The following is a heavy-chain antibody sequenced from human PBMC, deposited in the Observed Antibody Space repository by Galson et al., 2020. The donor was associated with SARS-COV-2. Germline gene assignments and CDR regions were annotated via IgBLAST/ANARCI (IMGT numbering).Heavy chain of an antibody. J-gene: IGHJ5*02. V-gene: IGHV1-24*01. Sequence: ASVKVSCKVSGYTLTELSMHWVRQAPGKGLEWMGGFDPEDGETIYAQKFQGRVTMTEDPSTDTAYMELSSLRSEDTAVYYCATGAPHCSSTSGHNSGFCPRGQGTLVTVSS. CDR1: GYTLTELS. CDR2: FDPEDGET. CDR3: ATGAPHCSSTSGHNSGFCP. D-gene: IGHD2-2*02.